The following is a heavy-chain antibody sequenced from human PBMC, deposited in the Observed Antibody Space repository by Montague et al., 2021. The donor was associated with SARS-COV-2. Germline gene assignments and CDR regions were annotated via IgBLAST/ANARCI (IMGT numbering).Heavy chain of an antibody. J-gene: IGHJ4*02. Sequence: SETLSLTCTVSGDSISSSSYYWGWIRQPPGRGLEWIGSIYYSGSTSYNPSLKSRVTMSVDTPKNQFSLKLSSVTAADTAVYYCARHPCSFTYFDYWGQGTLVTVSS. CDR1: GDSISSSSYY. V-gene: IGHV4-39*01. CDR2: IYYSGST. D-gene: IGHD3-10*02. CDR3: ARHPCSFTYFDY.